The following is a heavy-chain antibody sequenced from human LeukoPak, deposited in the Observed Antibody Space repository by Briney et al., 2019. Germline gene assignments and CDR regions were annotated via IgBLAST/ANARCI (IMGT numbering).Heavy chain of an antibody. CDR2: IKQDGSEK. CDR1: GFTFSSYW. Sequence: PGGSLRLSCAASGFTFSSYWMSWVRQAPGKGLEWAANIKQDGSEKYYVDSVKGRFTISRDNAKNSLYLQMNSLRAEDTAVYYCASYNLYCTNGVCSNWFDPWGQGTLVTVSS. D-gene: IGHD2-8*01. J-gene: IGHJ5*02. CDR3: ASYNLYCTNGVCSNWFDP. V-gene: IGHV3-7*01.